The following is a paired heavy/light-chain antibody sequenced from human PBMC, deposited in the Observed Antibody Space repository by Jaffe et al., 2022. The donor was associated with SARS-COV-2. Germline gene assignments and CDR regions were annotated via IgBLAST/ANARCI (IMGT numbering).Light chain of an antibody. J-gene: IGLJ3*02. Sequence: NFMLTQPHSVSESPGKTVTISCTRSSGSIASNYVQWYQQRPGSSPTTVIYEDNQRPSGVPDRFSGSIDSSSNSASLTISGLKTEDEADYYCQSYDSFWVFGGGTKLTVL. CDR3: QSYDSFWV. CDR1: SGSIASNY. CDR2: EDN. V-gene: IGLV6-57*01.
Heavy chain of an antibody. D-gene: IGHD6-19*01. V-gene: IGHV1-3*01. Sequence: QVQLVQSGAEVKKPGASVKVSCKASGYTFTSYAMHWVRQAPGQRLEWMGWINAGNGNTKYSQKFQGRVTITRDTSASTAYMELSSLRSEDTAVYYCARGARGYSSGWPPARGQNFDYWGQGTLVTVSS. J-gene: IGHJ4*02. CDR1: GYTFTSYA. CDR3: ARGARGYSSGWPPARGQNFDY. CDR2: INAGNGNT.